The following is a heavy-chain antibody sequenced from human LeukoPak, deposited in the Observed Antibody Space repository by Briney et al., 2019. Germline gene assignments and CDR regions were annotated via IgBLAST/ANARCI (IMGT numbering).Heavy chain of an antibody. CDR2: IYYSGTT. D-gene: IGHD3-3*01. CDR3: ASSPRIFWSGYPN. CDR1: GGSISSGGYY. J-gene: IGHJ4*02. Sequence: SQTLSLTCTVSGGSISSGGYYWSWIRQHPGKSLEWIGYIYYSGTTYYNPSLKSRVTISVDTSKNQFSLKLSSVTAADTAVYYCASSPRIFWSGYPNWGQGTLVTVSS. V-gene: IGHV4-31*03.